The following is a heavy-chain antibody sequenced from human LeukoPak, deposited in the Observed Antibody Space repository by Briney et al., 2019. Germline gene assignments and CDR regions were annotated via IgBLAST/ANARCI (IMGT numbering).Heavy chain of an antibody. CDR3: ARGSRGYSYG. Sequence: PSETLSPTCTVSGGSISTYYWSWIRQPPGKGLEWIGYIYYSGSTNYNPSLKSRVTISVDTSKNQFSLKLSSVTAADTAVYYCARGSRGYSYGWGQGTLVTVSS. D-gene: IGHD5-18*01. CDR1: GGSISTYY. V-gene: IGHV4-59*01. CDR2: IYYSGST. J-gene: IGHJ4*02.